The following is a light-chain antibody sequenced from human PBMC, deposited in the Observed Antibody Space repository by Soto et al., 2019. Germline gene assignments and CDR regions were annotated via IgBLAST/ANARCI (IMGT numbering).Light chain of an antibody. CDR2: GAS. CDR1: QSVSSN. CDR3: HQYNNFWT. V-gene: IGKV3-15*01. J-gene: IGKJ1*01. Sequence: EIVMTQSPATLSVSPGERAALSCRASQSVSSNLAWYQQKPGQAPRLLIYGASTRATGIPARFSGSGSGTEFTLTISSLQSEHFAVYYCHQYNNFWTFGQGTKVEIK.